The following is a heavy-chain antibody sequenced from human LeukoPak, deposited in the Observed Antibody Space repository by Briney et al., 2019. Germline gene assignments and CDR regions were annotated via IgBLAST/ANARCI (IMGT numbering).Heavy chain of an antibody. J-gene: IGHJ4*02. CDR1: GGTFSSYA. D-gene: IGHD3-3*01. CDR3: ATTYYDFWSGSDSY. V-gene: IGHV1-69*05. Sequence: ASVKVSCEASGGTFSSYAISWVRQAPGQGLEWMGRIIPIFGTANYAQKFQGRVTITTDESTSTAYMELSSLRSEDTAVYYCATTYYDFWSGSDSYWGQGTLVTVSS. CDR2: IIPIFGTA.